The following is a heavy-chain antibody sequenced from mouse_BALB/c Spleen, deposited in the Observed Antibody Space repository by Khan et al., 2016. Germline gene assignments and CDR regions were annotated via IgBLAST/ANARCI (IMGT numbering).Heavy chain of an antibody. J-gene: IGHJ4*01. D-gene: IGHD1-1*01. CDR2: INTNTGEP. CDR3: ARYYGGSCYAMGY. CDR1: GYTFTNYG. V-gene: IGHV9-3*02. Sequence: QIQLVQSGPELKKPGETVKISCKASGYTFTNYGMNWVKQAPGKGLKWMGWINTNTGEPTYAEEFKGRFAFSLETSASTAYLQINNLKTEDKATYFCARYYGGSCYAMGYWGRGASVTVSS.